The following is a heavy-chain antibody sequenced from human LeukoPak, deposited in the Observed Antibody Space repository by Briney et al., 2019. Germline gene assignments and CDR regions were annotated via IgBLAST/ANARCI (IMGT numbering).Heavy chain of an antibody. V-gene: IGHV4-4*08. CDR2: IYTSGST. D-gene: IGHD3-10*01. CDR1: GGSISSYY. CDR3: ARDARLWFGDGDWFDP. J-gene: IGHJ5*02. Sequence: SETLSLTCTVSGGSISSYYRSWIRQPPGKGLEWIGRIYTSGSTNYNPSLKSRVTISVDTSKNQFSLKLSSVTAADTAVYYCARDARLWFGDGDWFDPWGQGTLVTVSS.